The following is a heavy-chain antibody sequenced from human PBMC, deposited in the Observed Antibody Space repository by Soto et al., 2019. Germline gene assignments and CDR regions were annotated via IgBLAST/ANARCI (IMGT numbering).Heavy chain of an antibody. Sequence: EVPLVESGGGLVQPGGSLRLSCAASGFTFSSYWMSWVRQAPGKGLEWVANIKQEGSEKNYVASVRGRFTISRDNDENSLYLQMNSLRVEDTAIYYCARETVEKAMKAWGQGTLVTVSS. D-gene: IGHD2-2*01. J-gene: IGHJ4*02. CDR1: GFTFSSYW. V-gene: IGHV3-7*01. CDR3: ARETVEKAMKA. CDR2: IKQEGSEK.